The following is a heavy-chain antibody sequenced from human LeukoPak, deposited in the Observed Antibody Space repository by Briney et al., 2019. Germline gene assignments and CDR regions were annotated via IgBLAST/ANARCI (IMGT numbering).Heavy chain of an antibody. D-gene: IGHD6-19*01. CDR3: ARRGSGWEFDY. CDR2: IRGDGTNT. CDR1: GFTFSSHS. Sequence: GGSLRLSCATSGFTFSSHSMHWVRQAPGKGLEYVSGIRGDGTNTYYAESVKGRFTVSRDNSKNTLYLQMGSLRADDMAVYYCARRGSGWEFDYWGQGTLVTVSS. V-gene: IGHV3-64*02. J-gene: IGHJ4*02.